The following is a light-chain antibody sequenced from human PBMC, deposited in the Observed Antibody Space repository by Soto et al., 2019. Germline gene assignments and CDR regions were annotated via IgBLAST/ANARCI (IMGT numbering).Light chain of an antibody. Sequence: AIQLTQSPSSLSASVGDRVTITCRASQGISSALAWYQQKPGKAPKLLIYDASSLESGVPSRFSGSGSGTDFTLTISSLQPQDFATYYCQQFNSYPHDFGQGTRLEIK. CDR3: QQFNSYPHD. J-gene: IGKJ5*01. CDR2: DAS. V-gene: IGKV1-13*02. CDR1: QGISSA.